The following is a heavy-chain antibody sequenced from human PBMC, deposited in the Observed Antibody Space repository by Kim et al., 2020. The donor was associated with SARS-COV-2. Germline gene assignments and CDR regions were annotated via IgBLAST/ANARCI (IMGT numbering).Heavy chain of an antibody. CDR1: GGSISSGGYY. CDR2: IYYSGST. J-gene: IGHJ5*02. D-gene: IGHD3-22*01. Sequence: SETLSLTCTVSGGSISSGGYYWSWIRQHPGKGLEWIGYIYYSGSTYYNPSLKSRVTISVDTSKNQFSLKLSSVTAADTAVYYCASYYDSSGYYQSWFDPWGQVTLVTVSS. CDR3: ASYYDSSGYYQSWFDP. V-gene: IGHV4-31*03.